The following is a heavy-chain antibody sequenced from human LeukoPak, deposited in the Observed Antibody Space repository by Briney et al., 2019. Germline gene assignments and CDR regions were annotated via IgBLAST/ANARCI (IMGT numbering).Heavy chain of an antibody. D-gene: IGHD3-3*01. Sequence: ASVKVSCKASGYTFTGYYMHWVRQAPGQGLEWMGWINPNSGGPIYAQKFQGRVTMTWDTSISTTYMELRGLRSDDTAVYYCARAGNSVFGVVDYWGQGTLVTVSS. CDR1: GYTFTGYY. V-gene: IGHV1-2*02. CDR2: INPNSGGP. CDR3: ARAGNSVFGVVDY. J-gene: IGHJ4*02.